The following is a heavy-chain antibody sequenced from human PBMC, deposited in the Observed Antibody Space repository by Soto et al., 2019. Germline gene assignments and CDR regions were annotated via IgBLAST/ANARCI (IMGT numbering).Heavy chain of an antibody. D-gene: IGHD5-18*01. V-gene: IGHV1-69*02. Sequence: SVKVSCKASGSTFSSYTISWVRQAPGQGLEWMGRIIPILGIANYAQKFQGRVTITADKSTSTAYMELSSLRAEDTAVYYCAKARKTAYFDYWGQGTLVTVSS. CDR2: IIPILGIA. CDR1: GSTFSSYT. CDR3: AKARKTAYFDY. J-gene: IGHJ4*02.